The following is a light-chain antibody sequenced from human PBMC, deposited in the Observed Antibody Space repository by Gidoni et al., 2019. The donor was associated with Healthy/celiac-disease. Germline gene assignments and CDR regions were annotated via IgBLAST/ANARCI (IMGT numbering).Light chain of an antibody. CDR2: GAS. V-gene: IGKV3-15*01. CDR1: QSVNSN. CDR3: QQYNNWPPCT. Sequence: EIVMTQSPATLSVSPGERATLSCRASQSVNSNLAWYQQKPGQAPRLLIYGASTRATGIPARFSGSGSGTEFTLTISSLQSEDFAVYYCQQYNNWPPCTFGQXTKVEIK. J-gene: IGKJ1*01.